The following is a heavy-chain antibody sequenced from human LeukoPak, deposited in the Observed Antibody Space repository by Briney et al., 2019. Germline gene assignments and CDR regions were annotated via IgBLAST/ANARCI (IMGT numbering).Heavy chain of an antibody. CDR3: ATGRQCGY. CDR2: IKQDGSEK. J-gene: IGHJ4*02. V-gene: IGHV3-7*03. Sequence: PGGSLRPSCAVSGFTFSSYWMSWVRQAPGKGLEWVANIKQDGSEKYYVDSVKGRFTISRDNAKNSLFLQMNSLRAEDTAVYYCATGRQCGYWGQGTLVTVSS. CDR1: GFTFSSYW. D-gene: IGHD4-11*01.